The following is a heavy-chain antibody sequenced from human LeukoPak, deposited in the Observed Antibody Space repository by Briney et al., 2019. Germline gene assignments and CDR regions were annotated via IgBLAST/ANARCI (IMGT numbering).Heavy chain of an antibody. D-gene: IGHD3-22*01. Sequence: GGSLRLSCAASGFTFTAYLMHWVRQAPGKGLEWVAVMSSDGNAMFYADSVKGRFTISRDNSKNTLYLQMNSLRAEDTAVYYCVRESEYYFDHSASFDYWGQGTLVTVSS. J-gene: IGHJ4*02. CDR1: GFTFTAYL. CDR2: MSSDGNAM. CDR3: VRESEYYFDHSASFDY. V-gene: IGHV3-30-3*01.